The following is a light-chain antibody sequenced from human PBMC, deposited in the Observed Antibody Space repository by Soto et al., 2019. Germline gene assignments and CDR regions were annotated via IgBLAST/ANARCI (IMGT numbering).Light chain of an antibody. CDR3: QQYNSYPRT. V-gene: IGKV1-9*01. CDR2: DAV. CDR1: QGIGRS. J-gene: IGKJ1*01. Sequence: DIQLTQSPSFLSASVGDRVSITCRASQGIGRSFAWYQQNPGKAPKVLIYDAVILQSGVPSRFSGSGSGTEFTLTISSLQPDDFATYYCQQYNSYPRTFGQGTKVEIK.